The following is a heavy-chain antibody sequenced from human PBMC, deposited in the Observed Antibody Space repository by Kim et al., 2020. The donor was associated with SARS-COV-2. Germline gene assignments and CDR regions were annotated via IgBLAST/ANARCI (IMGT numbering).Heavy chain of an antibody. V-gene: IGHV3-30*18. D-gene: IGHD3-3*01. CDR3: AKDLPVFWTPHQYAIDV. CDR2: ISYDGTTK. CDR1: GFIFSNYG. J-gene: IGHJ6*01. Sequence: GGSLRLSCAASGFIFSNYGMHWVRQAPGKGLEWVAVISYDGTTKFYADSVKGRFTISRDNSNNTLYLQMNSLRAEDTAIFYCAKDLPVFWTPHQYAIDV.